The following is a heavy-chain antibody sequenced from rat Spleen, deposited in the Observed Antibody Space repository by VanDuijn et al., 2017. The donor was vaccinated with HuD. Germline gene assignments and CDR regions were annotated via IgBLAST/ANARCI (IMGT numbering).Heavy chain of an antibody. Sequence: EVQLVETGGGLVQPGKSLKLSCVASGFTFSRYWMYWVRQAPGKGLEWVSSVSNDGVNTYYPDSVKGRFTISRDNAENIVYLQMNSLKSEDTATYYCAVAGYGYWGRGVMVIVSS. CDR3: AVAGYGY. J-gene: IGHJ2*01. D-gene: IGHD2-3*01. CDR2: VSNDGVNT. CDR1: GFTFSRYW. V-gene: IGHV5-58*01.